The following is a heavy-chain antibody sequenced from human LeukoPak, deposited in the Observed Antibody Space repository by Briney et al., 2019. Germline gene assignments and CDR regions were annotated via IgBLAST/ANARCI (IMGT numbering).Heavy chain of an antibody. CDR1: GASMRTYY. Sequence: SETLSLTCTVSGASMRTYYWSWIRQPPGKGLEWIGYVSYSGNTDYNPSLKSRLTISIDTSETQFSLKLTSVTAADTAIYYCASQGSDSGWFYFWGQGTLVTVSS. D-gene: IGHD6-19*01. CDR2: VSYSGNT. V-gene: IGHV4-59*08. J-gene: IGHJ4*02. CDR3: ASQGSDSGWFYF.